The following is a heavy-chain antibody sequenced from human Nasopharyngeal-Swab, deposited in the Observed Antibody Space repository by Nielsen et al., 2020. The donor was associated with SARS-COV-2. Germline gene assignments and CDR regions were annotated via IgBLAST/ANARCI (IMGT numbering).Heavy chain of an antibody. CDR1: GGSISSSSYY. D-gene: IGHD3-10*01. CDR3: ARVVATMVRGVIRVAKYYFDY. Sequence: SETLSLTCTVSGGSISSSSYYWGWIRQPPGKGLEWIGSIYYSGSTYYNTSLKSRVTISVDTSKNQFSLKLSSVTAADTAVYYCARVVATMVRGVIRVAKYYFDYWGQGTLVTVSS. CDR2: IYYSGST. V-gene: IGHV4-39*07. J-gene: IGHJ4*02.